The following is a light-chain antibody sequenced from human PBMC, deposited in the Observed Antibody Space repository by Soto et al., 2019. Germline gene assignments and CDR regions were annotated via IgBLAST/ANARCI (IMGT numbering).Light chain of an antibody. CDR2: GNS. V-gene: IGLV1-40*01. Sequence: QSVVTQAPSVSGTPGQRVTISCSGSSSNIESNWVYWYQQLPGTAPKLLIYGNSNRPSGVPDRFSGSKSGTSASLAITGLQAEDEADYYCQSYDSSLSAGVFGGGTKVTVL. CDR1: SSNIESNW. J-gene: IGLJ2*01. CDR3: QSYDSSLSAGV.